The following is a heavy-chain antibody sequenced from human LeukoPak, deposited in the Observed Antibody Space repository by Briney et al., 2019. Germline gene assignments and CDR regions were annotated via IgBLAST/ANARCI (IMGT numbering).Heavy chain of an antibody. CDR1: GFIFSSYW. J-gene: IGHJ4*02. CDR2: INQDGNEK. D-gene: IGHD2-21*01. V-gene: IGHV3-7*04. Sequence: PGGSLRLSCATSGFIFSSYWMSWVRQAPGKGLEWVANINQDGNEKYYVDSVKGRLTISRDNAKNSLYLQMSSLRAEDTAVYYCARGLVDDYWGQGTLVIVSS. CDR3: ARGLVDDY.